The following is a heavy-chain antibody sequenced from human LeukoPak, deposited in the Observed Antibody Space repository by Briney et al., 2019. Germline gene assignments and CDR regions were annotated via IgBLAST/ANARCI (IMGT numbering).Heavy chain of an antibody. CDR2: INPSGGST. Sequence: GASVKVSCKASGYTFTSYYMHWVRQAPGQGLEWMGIINPSGGSTSYAQKFQGRVTMTRDTSTSTVYMELSSLRSEDTAVYYCARVCYGDYVNYYYYGMDVWGQGTTVTVSS. J-gene: IGHJ6*02. D-gene: IGHD4-17*01. V-gene: IGHV1-46*01. CDR3: ARVCYGDYVNYYYYGMDV. CDR1: GYTFTSYY.